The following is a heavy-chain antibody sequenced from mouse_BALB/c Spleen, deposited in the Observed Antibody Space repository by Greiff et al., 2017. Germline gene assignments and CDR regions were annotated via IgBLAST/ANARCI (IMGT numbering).Heavy chain of an antibody. CDR2: IDPANGNT. Sequence: VQLQQSGAELVKPGASVKLSCTASGFNIKDTYMHWVKQRPEQGLEWIGRIDPANGNTKYDPKFQGKATITADTSSNTAYLQLSSLTSEDTAVYYCAPRLYYAMDYWGQGTSVTVAS. CDR3: APRLYYAMDY. CDR1: GFNIKDTY. J-gene: IGHJ4*01. V-gene: IGHV14-3*02.